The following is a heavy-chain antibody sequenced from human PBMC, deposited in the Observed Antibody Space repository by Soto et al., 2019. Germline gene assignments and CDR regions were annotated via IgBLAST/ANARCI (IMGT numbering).Heavy chain of an antibody. D-gene: IGHD1-26*01. Sequence: GESLKISCKGSGYSFTSYWIGWVRQMPGKGLEWMGIIYPGDSDTRYSPSFQGQVTISADKSISTAYLQWSSLKASDTAMYYCARPQVLGIVGATQFPDSGMDVWGQGTTVTVSS. J-gene: IGHJ6*02. CDR1: GYSFTSYW. CDR3: ARPQVLGIVGATQFPDSGMDV. V-gene: IGHV5-51*01. CDR2: IYPGDSDT.